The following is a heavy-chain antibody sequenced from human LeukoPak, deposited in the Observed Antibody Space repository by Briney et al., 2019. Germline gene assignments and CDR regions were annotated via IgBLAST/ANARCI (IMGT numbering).Heavy chain of an antibody. CDR2: ISGTGIST. J-gene: IGHJ4*02. V-gene: IGHV3-23*01. CDR3: AKVNYCGGDCRYFDY. D-gene: IGHD2-21*02. CDR1: GFTFSSYA. Sequence: GGSLRLSCAASGFTFSSYAMSWVRQAPGKGLEWVSAISGTGISTYCADSVKGRFTISRDNSKNTLYLQMNSLRAEDTAIYYCAKVNYCGGDCRYFDYWGQGTLVTVSS.